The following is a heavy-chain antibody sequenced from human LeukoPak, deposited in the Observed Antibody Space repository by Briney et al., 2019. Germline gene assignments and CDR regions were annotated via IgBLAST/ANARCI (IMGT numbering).Heavy chain of an antibody. CDR1: GFTFSDYY. J-gene: IGHJ6*03. D-gene: IGHD1-1*01. Sequence: GGSLRLSCAASGFTFSDYYMSWIRQAPGKGLEWVSNISSSGGTIYYADSVKGRFTISRDNAKNSLYLQMNSLRAEDTAVYYCARGLDHHYYYYYMDVWGKGTTVTVSS. V-gene: IGHV3-11*04. CDR2: ISSSGGTI. CDR3: ARGLDHHYYYYYMDV.